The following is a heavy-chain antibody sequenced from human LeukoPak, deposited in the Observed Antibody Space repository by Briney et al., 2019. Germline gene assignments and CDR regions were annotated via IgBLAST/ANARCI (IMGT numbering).Heavy chain of an antibody. J-gene: IGHJ4*02. CDR1: GFTFSSYA. CDR2: ISGSGGST. D-gene: IGHD3-9*01. Sequence: GGSLRLSCEASGFTFSSYAMSWVRQAPGKGLEWVSAISGSGGSTYYADSVKGRFTVSRDNSKNTLYLQMNSLRAEDTAVYYCAKNPPRIRYFDWPKDYWGQGTLVTVSS. CDR3: AKNPPRIRYFDWPKDY. V-gene: IGHV3-23*01.